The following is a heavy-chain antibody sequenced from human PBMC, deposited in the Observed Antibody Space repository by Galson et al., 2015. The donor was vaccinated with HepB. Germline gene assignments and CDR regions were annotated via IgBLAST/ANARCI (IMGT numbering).Heavy chain of an antibody. D-gene: IGHD1-26*01. Sequence: SLRLSCAASGFTFSSYSMNWVRQAPGKGLEWVSSISSSSSYIYYADSVKGRFTISRDNAKNSLYLQMNSLRAEDTAVYYCARELYSGSYPDDYWGQGTLVTVSS. J-gene: IGHJ4*02. CDR3: ARELYSGSYPDDY. CDR1: GFTFSSYS. CDR2: ISSSSSYI. V-gene: IGHV3-21*01.